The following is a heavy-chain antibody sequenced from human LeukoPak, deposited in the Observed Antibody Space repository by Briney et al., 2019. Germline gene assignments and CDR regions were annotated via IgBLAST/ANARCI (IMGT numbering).Heavy chain of an antibody. J-gene: IGHJ2*01. CDR1: GGSIYSGTYY. V-gene: IGHV4-61*02. CDR3: ARETHMYCKSNSCYGYFDL. D-gene: IGHD2-2*01. Sequence: SETLSLTCSVSGGSIYSGTYYWSWIRQPAGKGLEWIGRIHTSGSTNYHPSLKSRVTVSLDISKNQFSLKLSSVTAADTAVYYCARETHMYCKSNSCYGYFDLWGRGTLVTVSS. CDR2: IHTSGST.